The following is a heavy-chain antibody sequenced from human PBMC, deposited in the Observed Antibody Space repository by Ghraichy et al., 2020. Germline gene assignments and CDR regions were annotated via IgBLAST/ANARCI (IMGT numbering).Heavy chain of an antibody. CDR1: GFTFSNYG. J-gene: IGHJ4*02. Sequence: GGSLRLSCAASGFTFSNYGMTWVRQAPGKGLEWVSTASGGHGGADYADSVKGRFTISRDNYENTLYLQMKSLRVEDTAIYYCAKGGGGYSPFDYWGQGALVTVSS. CDR3: AKGGGGYSPFDY. V-gene: IGHV3-23*01. D-gene: IGHD5-12*01. CDR2: ASGGHGGA.